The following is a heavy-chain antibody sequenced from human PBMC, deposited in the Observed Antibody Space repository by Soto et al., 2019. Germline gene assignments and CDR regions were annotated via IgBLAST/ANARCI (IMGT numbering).Heavy chain of an antibody. CDR2: ISESGGVT. Sequence: EVQLSESGGGLVQPGGSLRLSCAASGITFRNHAMTWVRQAPGKGLEWVSTISESGGVTYYADSVRGRFTISSDNTKNTLELEMNSLRVEDTAVYYCVAGSSGAGGEDRWGEGTLVTVTS. V-gene: IGHV3-23*01. J-gene: IGHJ5*02. D-gene: IGHD1-26*01. CDR3: VAGSSGAGGEDR. CDR1: GITFRNHA.